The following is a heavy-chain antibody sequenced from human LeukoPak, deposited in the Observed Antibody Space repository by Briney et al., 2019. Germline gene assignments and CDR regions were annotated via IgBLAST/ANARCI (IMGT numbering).Heavy chain of an antibody. V-gene: IGHV3-23*01. CDR3: AKDLDTTYGYYFDY. CDR1: GFTFSSYA. D-gene: IGHD4-17*01. Sequence: GGSLRLSCTASGFTFSSYAMNWVRQAPGKGLEWVSGIGAGGTFTYYADSVKGRFTIFRDNSRNTLYLQMNSLRADDTAVYYCAKDLDTTYGYYFDYWGQGTLVTVSS. J-gene: IGHJ4*02. CDR2: IGAGGTFT.